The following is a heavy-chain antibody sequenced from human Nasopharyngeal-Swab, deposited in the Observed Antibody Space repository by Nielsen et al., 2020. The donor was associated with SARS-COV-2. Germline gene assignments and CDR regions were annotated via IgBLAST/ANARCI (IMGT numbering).Heavy chain of an antibody. D-gene: IGHD6-19*01. CDR3: ARDKERAGYSSGWYGL. CDR2: IWYDGSSK. Sequence: GESLKISCAASGFTFSSNGMHWARKAPGKGLEWVAVIWYDGSSKYYADSVKGRFTISRDNSKNTLYLQMNSLRAEDTAVYYCARDKERAGYSSGWYGLGGQGTLVTVSS. CDR1: GFTFSSNG. V-gene: IGHV3-33*01. J-gene: IGHJ4*02.